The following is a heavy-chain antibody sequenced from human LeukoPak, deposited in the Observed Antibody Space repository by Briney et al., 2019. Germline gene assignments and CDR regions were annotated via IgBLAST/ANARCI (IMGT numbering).Heavy chain of an antibody. J-gene: IGHJ3*02. CDR3: ARGGSSPYDAFDI. V-gene: IGHV5-51*01. CDR1: GYSFTSYW. Sequence: GESLKISCKGSGYSFTSYWIGWVRQMPGKGLEWMGIIYPGNSDTRYSPSFQGQVTISADKSISTAYLQWSSLKASDTAMYYCARGGSSPYDAFDIWAKGQWSPSLQ. D-gene: IGHD1-26*01. CDR2: IYPGNSDT.